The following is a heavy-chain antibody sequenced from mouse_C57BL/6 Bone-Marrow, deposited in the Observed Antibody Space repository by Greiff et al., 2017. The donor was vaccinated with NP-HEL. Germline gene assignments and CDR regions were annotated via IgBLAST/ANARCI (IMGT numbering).Heavy chain of an antibody. V-gene: IGHV1-72*01. CDR2: IDPNSGGT. CDR3: AGTTVVESLNAMDY. J-gene: IGHJ4*01. D-gene: IGHD1-1*01. CDR1: GYTFTSYW. Sequence: QVHVKQSGAELVKPGASVKLSCKASGYTFTSYWMHWVKQRPGRGLEWIGRIDPNSGGTRYNEKFKSKATLTVDKPSSTAYMQLSSLTSEDSAVYYCAGTTVVESLNAMDYWGQGTSVTVSS.